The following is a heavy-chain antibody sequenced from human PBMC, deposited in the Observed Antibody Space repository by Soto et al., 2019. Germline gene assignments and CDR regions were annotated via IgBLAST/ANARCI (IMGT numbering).Heavy chain of an antibody. CDR2: INHSGSA. CDR1: GVTIRSGDYY. D-gene: IGHD6-19*01. Sequence: SETQSLTCTVSGVTIRSGDYYWSWIRQTPGKGLQWIGQINHSGSASYNPSLKSRVTISVHTSNSQFSLELSSVTAADTAVYYCARGLITGSHYSGGWYYFDSWGQGTQVTVSS. V-gene: IGHV4-39*07. J-gene: IGHJ4*02. CDR3: ARGLITGSHYSGGWYYFDS.